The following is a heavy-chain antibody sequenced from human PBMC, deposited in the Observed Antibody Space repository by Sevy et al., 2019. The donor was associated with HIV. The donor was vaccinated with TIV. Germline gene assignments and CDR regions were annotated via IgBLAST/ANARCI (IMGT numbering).Heavy chain of an antibody. CDR1: EYSLNELS. J-gene: IGHJ4*02. CDR3: TTDVHLGDFRLWDD. D-gene: IGHD4-17*01. CDR2: FDPQRGKI. V-gene: IGHV1-24*01. Sequence: ASVKVSCQVFEYSLNELSIHWVRQAPGKGLEWMGGFDPQRGKIIYAQKFQGRVTMTEDTSTETAYMELSNLRSEDMAVYYCTTDVHLGDFRLWDDWGQGTRVTVSS.